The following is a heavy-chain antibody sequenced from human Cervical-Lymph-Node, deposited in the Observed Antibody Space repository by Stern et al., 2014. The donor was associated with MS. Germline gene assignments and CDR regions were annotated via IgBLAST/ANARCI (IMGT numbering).Heavy chain of an antibody. CDR1: GYTFTSYG. D-gene: IGHD6-19*01. CDR2: ISAYNGNP. Sequence: VQLVESGAEVKKPGASVKVSCKASGYTFTSYGISWVRQAPGQGLEWMGWISAYNGNPNYAQKIQGRVTMTTDTSTSTAYMELRSLRSDDTAVYYGARDSAEWRVYYYYGMDVWGQGTTVTVSS. CDR3: ARDSAEWRVYYYYGMDV. J-gene: IGHJ6*02. V-gene: IGHV1-18*01.